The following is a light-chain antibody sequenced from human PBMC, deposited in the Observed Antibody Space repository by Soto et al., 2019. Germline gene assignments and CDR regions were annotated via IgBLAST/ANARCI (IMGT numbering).Light chain of an antibody. CDR3: QQYYSTPLYT. CDR1: QSVLYSSNNKNY. V-gene: IGKV4-1*01. CDR2: WAS. J-gene: IGKJ3*01. Sequence: DIVMTQSPDSLAVSLGERATINCKSSQSVLYSSNNKNYLAWYQQKPGQPPKLLIYWASTRESGIPHRFSVSGPGTDFTLTNSSLQAKDVAVYYYQQYYSTPLYTISPGTKVDSK.